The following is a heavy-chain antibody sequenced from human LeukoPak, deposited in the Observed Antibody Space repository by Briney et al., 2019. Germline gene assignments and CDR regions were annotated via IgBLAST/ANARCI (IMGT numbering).Heavy chain of an antibody. Sequence: GGSLRLSCEASGFTFSSYEMNWVRQAPGKGLEWVSYISGSGSPIYYADSVKGRFTISRDNAKNSLYLQMNSLRAEDTALYYCVKDSGTNYDSRGFLPHFDYWGQGTLVTVSS. V-gene: IGHV3-48*03. CDR2: ISGSGSPI. CDR3: VKDSGTNYDSRGFLPHFDY. J-gene: IGHJ4*02. D-gene: IGHD3-22*01. CDR1: GFTFSSYE.